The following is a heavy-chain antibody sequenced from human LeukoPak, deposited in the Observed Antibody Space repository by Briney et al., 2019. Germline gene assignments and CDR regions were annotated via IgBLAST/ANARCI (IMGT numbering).Heavy chain of an antibody. V-gene: IGHV3-23*01. D-gene: IGHD2-2*01. CDR1: GFTFSSYA. J-gene: IGHJ6*02. Sequence: GSLRLSCAASGFTFSSYAMSWVRQAPGKGLEWVSAISGSGGSTYYADSVKGRFTISRDNSKNTLYLQMNSLRAEDTAVYYCAKSSRPSSTSEYYYYGMDVWGQGTTVTVSS. CDR2: ISGSGGST. CDR3: AKSSRPSSTSEYYYYGMDV.